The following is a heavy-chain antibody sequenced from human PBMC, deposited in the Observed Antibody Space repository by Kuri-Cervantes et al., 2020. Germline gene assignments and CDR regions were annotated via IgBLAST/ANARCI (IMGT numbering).Heavy chain of an antibody. D-gene: IGHD3-10*01. Sequence: LSLTCAASGFTFSIYAMTWVRQVPGRGLEWVSTMRSGGDNIYYADSVKGRFTISRDNAKNSLYLQMHSLRAEDTAVYYCARAPGDWGQGTLVTVSS. V-gene: IGHV3-21*01. CDR1: GFTFSIYA. CDR2: MRSGGDNI. CDR3: ARAPGD. J-gene: IGHJ4*02.